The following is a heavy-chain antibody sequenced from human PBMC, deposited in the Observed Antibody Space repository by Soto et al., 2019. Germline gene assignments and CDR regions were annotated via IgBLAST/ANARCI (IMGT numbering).Heavy chain of an antibody. CDR1: GFNFSSAW. V-gene: IGHV3-15*01. Sequence: EVPLVESGGGLVKPGGSLRLSCAASGFNFSSAWMSWVRQAPGRGLEWVGRLKSKADGGATDYAAPVKGRFTISRYDSKNILSLQMNSLKTEDTAVYYCATAPPVMWGQGTLVTVSS. D-gene: IGHD3-16*01. J-gene: IGHJ4*02. CDR3: ATAPPVM. CDR2: LKSKADGGAT.